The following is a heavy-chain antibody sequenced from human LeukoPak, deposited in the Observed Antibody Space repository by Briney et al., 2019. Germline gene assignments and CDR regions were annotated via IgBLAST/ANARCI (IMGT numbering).Heavy chain of an antibody. CDR1: GGSISGNY. J-gene: IGHJ5*02. CDR2: IHSSGYT. D-gene: IGHD1-26*01. Sequence: SETLSLTCTVSGGSISGNYWSWIRQPPGQGLEWIAYIHSSGYTNYNPSLKSRVTISVDTSNNQFSLKVTSVTATDTAMYYCTKRQGPTSGSYDYFDPWGQGALVTVSS. V-gene: IGHV4-4*09. CDR3: TKRQGPTSGSYDYFDP.